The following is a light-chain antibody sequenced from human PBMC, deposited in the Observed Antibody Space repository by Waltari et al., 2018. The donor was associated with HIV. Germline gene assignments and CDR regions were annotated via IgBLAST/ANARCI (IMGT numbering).Light chain of an antibody. CDR1: NSDVGTYNL. J-gene: IGLJ1*01. V-gene: IGLV2-23*02. Sequence: QSALTQPASVSGSPGQSITISCTGTNSDVGTYNLVSWYQQHPGKAPHLMIYEVTKRPSGVSSRFSGSKTGNTASLTISGLQPEDEADDYCYSYAGREGLLHVFGTGTKVTVL. CDR3: YSYAGREGLLHV. CDR2: EVT.